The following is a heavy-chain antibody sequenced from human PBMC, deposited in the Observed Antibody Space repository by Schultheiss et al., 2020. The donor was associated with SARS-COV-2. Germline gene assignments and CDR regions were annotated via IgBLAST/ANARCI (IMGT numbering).Heavy chain of an antibody. Sequence: ASVKVSCKASGYTFTSYGISWVRQAPGQGLEWMGWISAYNGNTNYAQKLQGRVTMTTDTSTSTAYMELRSLRSDDTAVYYCARTPTAYYDFWSGSHNYYGMDVWGQGTTVIVSS. V-gene: IGHV1-18*01. D-gene: IGHD3-3*01. CDR3: ARTPTAYYDFWSGSHNYYGMDV. J-gene: IGHJ6*02. CDR1: GYTFTSYG. CDR2: ISAYNGNT.